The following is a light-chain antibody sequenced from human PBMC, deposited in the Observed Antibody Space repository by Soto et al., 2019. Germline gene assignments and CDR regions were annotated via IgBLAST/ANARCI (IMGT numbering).Light chain of an antibody. Sequence: QSALTQPASVSGSPGQSITISCTGTNSDVGGYNYVSWYQRHPGKAPKLMISDVTNRPSGVSNRFSGSKSGNTASRTSSGLQAEDEADYYCSSYATGGTLVVFGGGTKLTVL. V-gene: IGLV2-14*03. CDR2: DVT. CDR3: SSYATGGTLVV. CDR1: NSDVGGYNY. J-gene: IGLJ2*01.